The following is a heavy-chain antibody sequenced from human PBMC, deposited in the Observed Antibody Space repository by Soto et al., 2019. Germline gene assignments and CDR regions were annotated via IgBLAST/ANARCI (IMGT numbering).Heavy chain of an antibody. CDR3: ARSSIGLAGPFDY. Sequence: PGASLKISCKGSGYRFTTYWIGWVRQKPGRGLEWMGIIQPGDSDTRYSPSFQGQVTISADKSISTAYLQWSSLKASDTAMYYCARSSIGLAGPFDYWGQGTTVTVSS. J-gene: IGHJ4*02. CDR1: GYRFTTYW. CDR2: IQPGDSDT. D-gene: IGHD6-19*01. V-gene: IGHV5-51*01.